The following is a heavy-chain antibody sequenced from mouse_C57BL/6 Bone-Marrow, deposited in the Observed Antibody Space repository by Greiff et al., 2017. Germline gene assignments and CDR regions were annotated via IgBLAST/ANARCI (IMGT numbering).Heavy chain of an antibody. CDR2: IDPENGDT. D-gene: IGHD1-1*01. CDR1: GFNIKDDY. Sequence: EVKLMESGAELVRPGASVKLSCTASGFNIKDDYMHWVKQRPEQGLEWIGWIDPENGDTEYASKFQGKATITADTSSNTAYLQLSSLTSEDTAVYYCTCYGSGAYWGQGTLVTVSA. V-gene: IGHV14-4*01. J-gene: IGHJ3*01. CDR3: TCYGSGAY.